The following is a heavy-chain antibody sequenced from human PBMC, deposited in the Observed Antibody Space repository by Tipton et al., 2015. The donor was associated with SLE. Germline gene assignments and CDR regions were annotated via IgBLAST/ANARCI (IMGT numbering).Heavy chain of an antibody. V-gene: IGHV4-30-4*08. Sequence: TLSLTCTVSGGSISSSSYYWGWIRQPPGKGLECIGYIYYSGNTHYSPSLKSRVTMSVDTSKNQISLRLISVTAADTAVYYCAREQRLVLDYWGQGTLVSVSS. CDR1: GGSISSSSYY. J-gene: IGHJ4*02. CDR2: IYYSGNT. CDR3: AREQRLVLDY. D-gene: IGHD6-19*01.